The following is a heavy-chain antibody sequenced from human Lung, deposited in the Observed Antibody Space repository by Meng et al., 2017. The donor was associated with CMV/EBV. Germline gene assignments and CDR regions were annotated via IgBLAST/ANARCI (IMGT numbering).Heavy chain of an antibody. CDR2: IPYDGSNQ. J-gene: IGHJ4*02. V-gene: IGHV3-30*02. D-gene: IGHD2-8*01. CDR1: GFPFGNYG. Sequence: GESLKISCAASGFPFGNYGMHWVRQAPGKGLEWVAFIPYDGSNQDYADSVKGRFTISRDNSNNTVYLQMNSLRAEDTAVYYCAKDQWVMVYANSYDYWGQGXLVTVSS. CDR3: AKDQWVMVYANSYDY.